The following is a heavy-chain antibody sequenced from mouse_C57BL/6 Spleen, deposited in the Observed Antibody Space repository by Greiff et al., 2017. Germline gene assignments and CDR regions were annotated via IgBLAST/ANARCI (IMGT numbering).Heavy chain of an antibody. CDR1: GFTFSDYY. Sequence: EVMLVESEGGLVQPGSSMKLSCTASGFTFSDYYMAWVRQVPEKGLEWVANINYDGSSTYYLDSLKSRFIISRDNAKNILYLQMSSLKSEDTATYYCARDSYGYDVPLFDYWGQGTTLTVSS. CDR2: INYDGSST. V-gene: IGHV5-16*01. D-gene: IGHD2-2*01. CDR3: ARDSYGYDVPLFDY. J-gene: IGHJ2*01.